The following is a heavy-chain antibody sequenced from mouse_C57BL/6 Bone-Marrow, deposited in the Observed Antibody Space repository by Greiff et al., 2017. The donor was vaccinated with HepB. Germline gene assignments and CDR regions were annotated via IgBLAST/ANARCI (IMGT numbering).Heavy chain of an antibody. Sequence: QVTLKESGPGILQPSQTLSLTCSFSGFSLSTFGMGVGWIRLPSGKGLEWLAHIWWDDDKYYNPALKSRLTISKDTSKNQVFLKIANVDTADTATYYCARMSTMVTTTAYYYAMDYWGQGTSVTVSS. CDR3: ARMSTMVTTTAYYYAMDY. V-gene: IGHV8-8*01. J-gene: IGHJ4*01. CDR1: GFSLSTFGMG. D-gene: IGHD2-2*01. CDR2: IWWDDDK.